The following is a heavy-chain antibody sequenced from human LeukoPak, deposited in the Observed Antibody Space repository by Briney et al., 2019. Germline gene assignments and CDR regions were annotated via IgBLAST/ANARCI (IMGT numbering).Heavy chain of an antibody. Sequence: PSETLSLNCTVSGGSISSGDYYWSWIRQPPGKGLKWIGYIYYSGSTYYNPSLKSRVTISVDTSKNQFSLKLSSVTAADTAVYYCARDWVVLLWFGELSHGMDVWGKGTTVTVSS. CDR1: GGSISSGDYY. V-gene: IGHV4-30-4*01. J-gene: IGHJ6*04. CDR3: ARDWVVLLWFGELSHGMDV. D-gene: IGHD3-10*01. CDR2: IYYSGST.